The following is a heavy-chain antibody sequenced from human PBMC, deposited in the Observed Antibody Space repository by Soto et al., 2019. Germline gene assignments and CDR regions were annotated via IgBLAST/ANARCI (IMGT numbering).Heavy chain of an antibody. CDR2: MNPNTGDT. J-gene: IGHJ5*02. V-gene: IGHV1-8*01. D-gene: IGHD2-21*01. CDR3: ARGRGGHCAGGKCNRWLDP. Sequence: GASVKVSCKASGSTFTKYETIWVRQATGQGPEWMGWMNPNTGDTVYAQKFQGRVTLTRDTSISTAYMELSSLRYDDTAVYYCARGRGGHCAGGKCNRWLDPWGQGTLVTVSS. CDR1: GSTFTKYE.